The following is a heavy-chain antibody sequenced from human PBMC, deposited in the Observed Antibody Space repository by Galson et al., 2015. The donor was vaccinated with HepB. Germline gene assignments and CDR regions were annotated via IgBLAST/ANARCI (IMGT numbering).Heavy chain of an antibody. J-gene: IGHJ6*04. CDR2: YVPILDVA. Sequence: SVKVSCKASGGTFTTYNINWVRQAPGQGLEWMGRYVPILDVANYAPNFQGRVTITADKSTTTVYLEVHSLRSDDTAVYYCAKNTVYDYYFYAMDVWGKETTVTVSS. V-gene: IGHV1-69*02. CDR1: GGTFTTYN. CDR3: AKNTVYDYYFYAMDV. D-gene: IGHD2/OR15-2a*01.